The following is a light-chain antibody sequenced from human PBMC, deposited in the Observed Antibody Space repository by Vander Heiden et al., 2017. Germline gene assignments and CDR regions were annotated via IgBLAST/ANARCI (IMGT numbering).Light chain of an antibody. CDR1: QSVSSY. Sequence: EIVLTQSPATLSLSPGERATLSCRASQSVSSYLAWYQQKPGQAPRLLIYDASNRATGIPARFSGSGSGTDFTLTISSLEPEDFAVYYCQQRSTPITFSQGTRLEIK. CDR2: DAS. V-gene: IGKV3-11*01. CDR3: QQRSTPIT. J-gene: IGKJ5*01.